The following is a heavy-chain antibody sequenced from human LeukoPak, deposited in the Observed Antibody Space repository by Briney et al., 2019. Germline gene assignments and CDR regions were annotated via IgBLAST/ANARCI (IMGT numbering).Heavy chain of an antibody. V-gene: IGHV3-21*01. Sequence: PGGSLRLSCAAPGVTFSGYSVNWVRQAPGKGLEWVSAITATSRHIYYADSVKGRFTISRDNAKNSLYLQMNSLRAEDTAVYYCAKDQGLGGAFDIWGQGTMVTVSS. CDR1: GVTFSGYS. J-gene: IGHJ3*02. CDR2: ITATSRHI. CDR3: AKDQGLGGAFDI. D-gene: IGHD5/OR15-5a*01.